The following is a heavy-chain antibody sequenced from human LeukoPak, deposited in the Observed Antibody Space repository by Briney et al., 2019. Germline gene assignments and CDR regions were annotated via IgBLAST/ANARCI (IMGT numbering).Heavy chain of an antibody. Sequence: GESLKISCKGSGYSFTSYWIGWVRQMPGKGLEWMGIIYPGDSGTRYSPSFQGQVTISADKSISTAYLQWSSLKASDTAMYYCAGTIPSSSRIWGWFDPWGQGTRVTVSS. V-gene: IGHV5-51*01. D-gene: IGHD6-13*01. J-gene: IGHJ5*02. CDR2: IYPGDSGT. CDR1: GYSFTSYW. CDR3: AGTIPSSSRIWGWFDP.